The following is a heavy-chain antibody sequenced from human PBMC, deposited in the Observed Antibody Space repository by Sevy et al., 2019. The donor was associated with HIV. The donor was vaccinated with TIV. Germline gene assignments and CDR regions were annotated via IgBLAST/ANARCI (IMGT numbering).Heavy chain of an antibody. Sequence: GGSLRLSCAASVFSFSDYNMNWVRQAPGKGLEWVSFISSGSGYIYYADSMKGRFTISRDNAKNSLYLQLNSLRAEDTAVYYCARDKTILEGRYGMDVWGQGTTVTVSS. D-gene: IGHD3-3*01. CDR2: ISSGSGYI. J-gene: IGHJ6*02. CDR1: VFSFSDYN. V-gene: IGHV3-21*01. CDR3: ARDKTILEGRYGMDV.